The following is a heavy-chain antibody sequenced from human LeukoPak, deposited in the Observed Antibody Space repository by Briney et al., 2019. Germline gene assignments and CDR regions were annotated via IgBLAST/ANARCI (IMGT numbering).Heavy chain of an antibody. V-gene: IGHV1-2*02. CDR1: GYTFTGYY. CDR2: INPNSGGT. Sequence: ASVKVSCKASGYTFTGYYMHWVRQAPGQGLEWMGWINPNSGGTNYAQKFQGRVTMTRDTSISTAYMELSRLRSDDTAEYYCARVVDTAMVPFDYWGQGTLVTVSS. CDR3: ARVVDTAMVPFDY. J-gene: IGHJ4*02. D-gene: IGHD5-18*01.